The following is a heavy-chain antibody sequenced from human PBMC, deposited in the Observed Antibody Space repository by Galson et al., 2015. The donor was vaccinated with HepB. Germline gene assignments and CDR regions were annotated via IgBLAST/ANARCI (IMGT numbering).Heavy chain of an antibody. CDR1: GFTFSSYD. CDR3: ARDKSSGWYEDAFDI. J-gene: IGHJ3*02. D-gene: IGHD6-19*01. CDR2: ISSGASTI. V-gene: IGHV3-48*03. Sequence: SLRLSCAASGFTFSSYDMNWVRQAPGKGLEWLSYISSGASTIFYADSVKGRFTVSRDNAKNSLYLQLNSLRAEDTAVYYCARDKSSGWYEDAFDIWGQGTMVTVSS.